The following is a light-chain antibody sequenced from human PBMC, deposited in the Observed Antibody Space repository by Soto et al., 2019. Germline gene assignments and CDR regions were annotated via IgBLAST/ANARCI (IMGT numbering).Light chain of an antibody. CDR2: EVS. CDR3: SSYTSSSTLV. CDR1: SDDIGAYDR. Sequence: QSALTQPASVSGSPGQSITISCTGTSDDIGAYDRVSWFQQYPGEAPKIIIYEVSNRPSGVSSRFSGSKSGSTASLTISGLQAEDEADYYCSSYTSSSTLVFGGGTQLTVL. J-gene: IGLJ2*01. V-gene: IGLV2-14*01.